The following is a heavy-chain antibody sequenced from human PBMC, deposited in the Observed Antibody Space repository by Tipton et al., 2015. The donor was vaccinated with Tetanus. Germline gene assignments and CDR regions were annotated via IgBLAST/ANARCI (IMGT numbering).Heavy chain of an antibody. CDR2: IYPGDSDT. Sequence: VQLVQSGGEVKKPGESLKISCKGSGYIFNNYWIGWVRQKPGKGLEWMGIIYPGDSDTRYSPFFQGRVTISVDKSTNTAYLQWSSLKASDTSMFYCARAHCTDGVCNFDFWGQGALVTVAS. D-gene: IGHD2-8*01. J-gene: IGHJ4*02. CDR3: ARAHCTDGVCNFDF. V-gene: IGHV5-51*01. CDR1: GYIFNNYW.